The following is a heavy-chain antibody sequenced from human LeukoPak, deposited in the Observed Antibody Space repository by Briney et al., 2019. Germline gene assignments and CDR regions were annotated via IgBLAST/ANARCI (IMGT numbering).Heavy chain of an antibody. CDR1: GFTFSDHY. CDR2: TRNKANSYTT. V-gene: IGHV3-72*01. D-gene: IGHD5-24*01. CDR3: AKAGVRRDGTTLGFCDI. Sequence: PGGSLRLSCAASGFTFSDHYMDWVRQAPGKGLEWVGRTRNKANSYTTEYAASVKGRFTISRDDSKNSLYLQMNSLRAEDTAVYYCAKAGVRRDGTTLGFCDIWGQGTMVTVSS. J-gene: IGHJ3*02.